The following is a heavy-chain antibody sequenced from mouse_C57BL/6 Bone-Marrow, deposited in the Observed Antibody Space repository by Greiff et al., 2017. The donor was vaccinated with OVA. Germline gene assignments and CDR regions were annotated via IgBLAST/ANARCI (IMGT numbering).Heavy chain of an antibody. CDR2: IYPRSGNT. Sequence: VQLQQSGAELARPGASVKLSCKASPSPLTIYRISWVKQRTGQGLEWIGEIYPRSGNTYYNEKFKGKATLTADKSSSTAYMELRSLTSEDSAVYFCARGNYYGSSRNYFDYWGQGTTLTVSS. CDR3: ARGNYYGSSRNYFDY. J-gene: IGHJ2*01. V-gene: IGHV1-81*01. CDR1: PSPLTIYR. D-gene: IGHD1-1*01.